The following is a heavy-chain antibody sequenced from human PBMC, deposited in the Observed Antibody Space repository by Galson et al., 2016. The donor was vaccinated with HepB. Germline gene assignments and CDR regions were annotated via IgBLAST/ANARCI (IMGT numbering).Heavy chain of an antibody. D-gene: IGHD6-13*01. J-gene: IGHJ4*02. CDR3: ARSRLAAAALHYFDS. CDR1: GYTFTTYG. V-gene: IGHV1-69*06. CDR2: ITPFFGTT. Sequence: SVKVSCKASGYTFTTYGIHWVRQAPGQRLEWMGDITPFFGTTDYAQKFQDRVSITADKSTSTAYMELKSLISGDTAIYFCARSRLAAAALHYFDSWGQGTLVTVSS.